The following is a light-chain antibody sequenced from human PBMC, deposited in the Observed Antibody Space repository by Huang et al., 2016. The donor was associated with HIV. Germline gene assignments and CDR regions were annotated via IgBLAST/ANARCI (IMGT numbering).Light chain of an antibody. CDR2: DAY. Sequence: EIVLTQSPATLSLSPGERATLSCRASQRVDSKLAWYQQTPGQAPRLLIYDAYSRAAAIPARFSGSGSGTDFTLTISSLESEDFAIYYCHQRSSWPLTFGGGTRVEIK. J-gene: IGKJ4*01. CDR3: HQRSSWPLT. V-gene: IGKV3-11*01. CDR1: QRVDSK.